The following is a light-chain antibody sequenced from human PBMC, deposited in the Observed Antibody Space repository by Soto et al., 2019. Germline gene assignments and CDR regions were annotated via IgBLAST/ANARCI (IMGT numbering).Light chain of an antibody. CDR3: AAWDDGLDGWV. Sequence: QSVLTQPPSASGTPGQRVTISCSGRSSNIGSNTVNWYQLLPGTAPKLLIYSNKQRPSGVPARFFASKSGTSASLAISELLSEDEADYYCAAWDDGLDGWVFGGGTKLTVL. V-gene: IGLV1-44*01. CDR2: SNK. J-gene: IGLJ3*02. CDR1: SSNIGSNT.